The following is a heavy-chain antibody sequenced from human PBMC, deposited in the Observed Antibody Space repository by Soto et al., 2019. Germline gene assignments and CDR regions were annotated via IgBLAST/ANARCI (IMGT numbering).Heavy chain of an antibody. J-gene: IGHJ4*02. CDR2: VSHTGAT. CDR3: AREFSSAHINYSDF. V-gene: IGHV4-61*01. CDR1: GGSISLERFY. Sequence: QVQLQESGPGLVKPSETLSLTCTVSGGSISLERFYWTWIRQPPGKVLEWIGYVSHTGATNYNPSPQSRVDISVDTSRNQFSLKLRSLTAADTAVYFCAREFSSAHINYSDFWGQGTLVSVSA.